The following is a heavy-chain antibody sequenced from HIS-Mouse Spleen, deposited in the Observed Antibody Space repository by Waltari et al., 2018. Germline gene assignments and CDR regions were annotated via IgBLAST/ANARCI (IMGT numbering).Heavy chain of an antibody. CDR3: AREIPYSSSWYDWYFDL. V-gene: IGHV4-39*07. CDR1: GGSIRRTSYY. CDR2: IYYSGST. Sequence: QLQLQESGPGLVKPSETLSLTCTVPGGSIRRTSYYWVWIRQPPGKGLEWIGSIYYSGSTYYNPSLKSRVTISVDTSKNQFSLKLSSVTAADTAVYYCAREIPYSSSWYDWYFDLWGRGTLVTVSS. J-gene: IGHJ2*01. D-gene: IGHD6-13*01.